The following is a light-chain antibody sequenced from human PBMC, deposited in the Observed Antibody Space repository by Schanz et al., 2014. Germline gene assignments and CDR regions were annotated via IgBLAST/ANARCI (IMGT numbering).Light chain of an antibody. CDR3: QQYGSSLYT. CDR2: GAS. V-gene: IGKV3D-15*01. J-gene: IGKJ2*01. CDR1: QSVGSN. Sequence: EIVMTQSPATLSVSPGERATLSCRASQSVGSNLAWYQHKPGQAPRLLIYGASSRATGTPDRFSGSGSGTEFTLTISSLQSEDFAVYYCQQYGSSLYTFGQGTKLEIK.